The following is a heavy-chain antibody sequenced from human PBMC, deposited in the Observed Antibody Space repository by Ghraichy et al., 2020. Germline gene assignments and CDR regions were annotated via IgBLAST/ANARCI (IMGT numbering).Heavy chain of an antibody. CDR3: ARGGDSGSYLGCFDY. J-gene: IGHJ4*02. Sequence: SETLSLTCAVYGGSFSGYYWSWIRQPPGKGLEWIGEINHSGSTNYNPSLKSRVTISVDTSKNQFSLKLSSVTAADTAVYYCARGGDSGSYLGCFDYWGQGTLVTVSS. V-gene: IGHV4-34*01. D-gene: IGHD1-26*01. CDR2: INHSGST. CDR1: GGSFSGYY.